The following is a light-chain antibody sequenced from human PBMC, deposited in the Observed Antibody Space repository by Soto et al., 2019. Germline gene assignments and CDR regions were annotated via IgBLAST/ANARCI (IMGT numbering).Light chain of an antibody. CDR3: QQNFSTLALT. CDR1: QSISSY. J-gene: IGKJ4*01. Sequence: DIQMTQSPSSLSASVGDRVTITCRASQSISSYLNWYQQKPGKAPKLLIYAASSLQSGVPSRFSGSGSGKDFTLNIKSLQPEDFANYYCQQNFSTLALTLGGGTKVDIK. CDR2: AAS. V-gene: IGKV1-39*01.